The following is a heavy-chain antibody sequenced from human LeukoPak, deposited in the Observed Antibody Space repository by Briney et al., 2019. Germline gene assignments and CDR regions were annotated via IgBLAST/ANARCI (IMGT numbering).Heavy chain of an antibody. CDR2: IKQDGSEK. V-gene: IGHV3-7*01. D-gene: IGHD3-3*01. CDR3: ARDRNTDFWSGYYTNYFDY. J-gene: IGHJ4*02. Sequence: PGGSLRLSCAASRFTFSTYWMSWVRQAPGKGLEWVATIKQDGSEKFYEDSVKGRFAISRDNAKNSLYLQMNSLRAEDTAVYYCARDRNTDFWSGYYTNYFDYWGQGTLVTVSS. CDR1: RFTFSTYW.